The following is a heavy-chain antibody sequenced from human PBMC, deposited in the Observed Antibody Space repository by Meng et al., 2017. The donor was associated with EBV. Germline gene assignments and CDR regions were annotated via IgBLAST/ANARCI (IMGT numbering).Heavy chain of an antibody. Sequence: QVQLVQSAAEVKDPGSSGNVSCKTSGGPFRYYAISWVRQAPGQGLEWLGGFLPRLGAPNYAQKFHGRVKITADESTSTHYMDLGSLRSEDTAIYYCASESGRGYTPDYWGQGTLVTVSS. D-gene: IGHD3-10*01. CDR2: FLPRLGAP. CDR3: ASESGRGYTPDY. V-gene: IGHV1-69*01. J-gene: IGHJ4*02. CDR1: GGPFRYYA.